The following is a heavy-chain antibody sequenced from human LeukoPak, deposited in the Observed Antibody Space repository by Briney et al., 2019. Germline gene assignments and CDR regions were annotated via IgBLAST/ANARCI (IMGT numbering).Heavy chain of an antibody. Sequence: KASETLSLTCTVSGVSISSYYWSWIRQPPGKGLEWIGDIYYSGSTHYNPSLKSRVTISVDTSKNQFSLKLSSVTAADTAVYYCARHYYDSSGYPLFDYWGQGTLVTVSS. D-gene: IGHD3-22*01. J-gene: IGHJ4*02. V-gene: IGHV4-59*01. CDR1: GVSISSYY. CDR2: IYYSGST. CDR3: ARHYYDSSGYPLFDY.